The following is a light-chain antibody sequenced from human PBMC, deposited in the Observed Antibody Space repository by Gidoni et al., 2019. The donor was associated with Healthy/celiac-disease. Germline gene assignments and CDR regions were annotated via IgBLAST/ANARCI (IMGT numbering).Light chain of an antibody. Sequence: DIHIPQSPSSLSASVGDRVTITCRARQTISTYLNWYQQKPGKAPNLLIYAASSLQSGVPSRFSGSGSGTDFTLTISSLQPEDFATYYCQQSYSTSALTFGGGTKVEIK. CDR3: QQSYSTSALT. V-gene: IGKV1-39*01. J-gene: IGKJ4*01. CDR2: AAS. CDR1: QTISTY.